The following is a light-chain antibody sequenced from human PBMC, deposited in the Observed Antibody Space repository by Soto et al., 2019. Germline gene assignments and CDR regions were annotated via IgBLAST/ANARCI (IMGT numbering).Light chain of an antibody. J-gene: IGKJ4*01. V-gene: IGKV1-39*01. CDR3: QQSYSTPLT. CDR1: QSISNY. Sequence: DIQMTQSPSSLSASVGDRVSITCRASQSISNYLNWYQQKPGKAPKLLIYAASSLRSGVPSRFSGSGSGTDFTLTISSLQPEDFATYYCQQSYSTPLTFGGGTKVEI. CDR2: AAS.